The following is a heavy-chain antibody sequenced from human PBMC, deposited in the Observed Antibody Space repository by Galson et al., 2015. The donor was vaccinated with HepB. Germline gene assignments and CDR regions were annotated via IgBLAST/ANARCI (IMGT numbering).Heavy chain of an antibody. J-gene: IGHJ4*02. CDR3: AREQQLVPLDY. D-gene: IGHD6-13*01. Sequence: SLRLSCAASGFTFSNYTMNWVRQAPGKGLEWVSSISSTSIYIYYADSVKGRFTISRDNAKNSLYLQMNSLKAEDTAVYYCAREQQLVPLDYWGQGTLVTVSS. CDR2: ISSTSIYI. CDR1: GFTFSNYT. V-gene: IGHV3-21*01.